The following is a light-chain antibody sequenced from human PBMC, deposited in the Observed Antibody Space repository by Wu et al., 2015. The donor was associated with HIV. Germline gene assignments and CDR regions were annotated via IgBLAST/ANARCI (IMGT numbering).Light chain of an antibody. Sequence: VGDRVTITCRASQXIIAGWPGISRTRKAPKLLIYKASSLESGVPSRFSGSGSGTEFTLTISSLQPDDFATYYCQQYNSYSWTFGQGTKVEIK. J-gene: IGKJ1*01. CDR3: QQYNSYSWT. V-gene: IGKV1-5*03. CDR1: QXIIAG. CDR2: KAS.